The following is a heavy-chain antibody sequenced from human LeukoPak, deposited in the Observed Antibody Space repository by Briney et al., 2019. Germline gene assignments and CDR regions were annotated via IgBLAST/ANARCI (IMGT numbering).Heavy chain of an antibody. J-gene: IGHJ4*02. V-gene: IGHV4-38-2*01. CDR2: IYHSGST. CDR1: GFSISSGYY. D-gene: IGHD6-13*01. CDR3: ARRSSSWFPFDY. Sequence: KPSETLSLTCAVSGFSISSGYYWGWIPPPPGKGLEWIGSIYHSGSTYYNPSLKSRVTISVDTSKNQFSLKLSSVTAADTAVYYCARRSSSWFPFDYWGQGTLVTVSS.